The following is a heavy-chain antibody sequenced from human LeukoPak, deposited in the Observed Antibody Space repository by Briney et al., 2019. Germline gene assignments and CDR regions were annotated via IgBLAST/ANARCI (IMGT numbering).Heavy chain of an antibody. CDR2: IYTGDSDT. J-gene: IGHJ4*02. Sequence: GESLKISCKGAGYSFSSYWIGRVRQMPGKGLEWMGIIYTGDSDTRYSLSFQGQVTISADKSLSTAYLQWSSLTASDTAMYYCAGLHRNDYGDYVGSMDYWGEGTLVTVSS. V-gene: IGHV5-51*01. D-gene: IGHD4-17*01. CDR3: AGLHRNDYGDYVGSMDY. CDR1: GYSFSSYW.